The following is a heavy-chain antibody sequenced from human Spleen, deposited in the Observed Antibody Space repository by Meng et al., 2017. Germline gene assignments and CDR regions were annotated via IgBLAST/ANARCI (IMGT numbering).Heavy chain of an antibody. D-gene: IGHD2-21*02. Sequence: SETLSLTCVASGGSFSDYYWSWIRQPPGKGLEWIGEINHSGSTNYNPSLKSRVTISVDTSKNQFSLKLSSVTAADTAVYYCARGRRYRMVTKGYYFDYWGQGTLVTVSS. J-gene: IGHJ4*02. CDR2: INHSGST. CDR3: ARGRRYRMVTKGYYFDY. V-gene: IGHV4-34*01. CDR1: GGSFSDYY.